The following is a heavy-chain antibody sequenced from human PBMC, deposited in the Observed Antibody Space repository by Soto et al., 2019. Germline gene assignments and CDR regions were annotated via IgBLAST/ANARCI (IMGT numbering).Heavy chain of an antibody. V-gene: IGHV4-61*08. CDR1: GGCVSSGGDD. CDR3: AARPRLNYDILTGYATEN. CDR2: IYSSGSP. D-gene: IGHD3-9*01. Sequence: PSGRLDLACTLCGGCVSSGGDDWSWIKKPPGKVLEWIVYIYSSGSPNYTPSLKSRVTISVDTSKNQFSLKLSSVTAADTAVYYCAARPRLNYDILTGYATENWGQRTLVPVSS. J-gene: IGHJ4*02.